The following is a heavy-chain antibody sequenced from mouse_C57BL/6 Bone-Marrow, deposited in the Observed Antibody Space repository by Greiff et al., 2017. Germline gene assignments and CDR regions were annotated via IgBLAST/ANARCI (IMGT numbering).Heavy chain of an antibody. J-gene: IGHJ3*01. CDR3: AREVSYYYGMSWVAY. CDR1: GYTFTSYG. CDR2: IYPRSGNT. D-gene: IGHD1-1*01. Sequence: QVQLQQSGAELARPGASVKLSCKASGYTFTSYGISWVKQRTGQGLEWIGEIYPRSGNTYYNEKFKGKATLTADTSSSTAYMELRSLPSEDSAVYFWAREVSYYYGMSWVAYGGQGTLGTDSA. V-gene: IGHV1-81*01.